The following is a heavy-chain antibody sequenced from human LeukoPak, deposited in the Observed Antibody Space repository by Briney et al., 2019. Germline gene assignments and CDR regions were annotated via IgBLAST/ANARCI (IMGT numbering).Heavy chain of an antibody. J-gene: IGHJ4*02. D-gene: IGHD3-10*01. V-gene: IGHV3-7*01. CDR3: AREDYGSGSYYTVLDC. Sequence: GGSLRLSCAASGFIFSSYWMSWVRQAPGKGLEWVANIKQDGSEKYYVDSVKGRFTISRDNAKNSLYLQMNSLRAEDTAVYYCAREDYGSGSYYTVLDCWGQGTLVTVSS. CDR1: GFIFSSYW. CDR2: IKQDGSEK.